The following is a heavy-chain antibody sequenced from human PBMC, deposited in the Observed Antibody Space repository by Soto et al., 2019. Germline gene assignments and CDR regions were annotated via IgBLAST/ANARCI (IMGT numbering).Heavy chain of an antibody. CDR3: ARIWGYGGNSRFDY. D-gene: IGHD4-17*01. CDR2: IYYSGST. CDR1: GGSISSGGYY. V-gene: IGHV4-31*03. Sequence: QVQLQESGPGLVKPSQTLSLTCSVSGGSISSGGYYWSWIRQHPGKGLELIGYIYYSGSTYYNPSLKSRLSISLDTSTNQFFLKLNSVTAADTAVYYCARIWGYGGNSRFDYWGQGTLVIDSS. J-gene: IGHJ4*02.